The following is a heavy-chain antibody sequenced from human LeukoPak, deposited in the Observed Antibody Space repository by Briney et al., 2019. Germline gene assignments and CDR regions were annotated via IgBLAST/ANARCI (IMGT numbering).Heavy chain of an antibody. J-gene: IGHJ4*02. D-gene: IGHD6-13*01. CDR2: IDYDGRST. CDR3: ATIAAADKDY. Sequence: GGSLRLSCIASGFTFSIFWMHWVRQAPGKGLVWVSRIDYDGRSTIYADSVKGGFTISRDNSKNTLYLKMNSVRAEHTSIYYCATIAAADKDYWGQGTLVTVSS. CDR1: GFTFSIFW. V-gene: IGHV3-74*01.